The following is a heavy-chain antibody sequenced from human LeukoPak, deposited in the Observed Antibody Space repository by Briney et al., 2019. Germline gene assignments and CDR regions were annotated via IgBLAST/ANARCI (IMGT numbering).Heavy chain of an antibody. D-gene: IGHD3-22*01. V-gene: IGHV3-23*01. CDR2: ISGSGGST. CDR3: AKSYDSSGYYHSDY. J-gene: IGHJ4*02. Sequence: GGSLRLSCAASGFTFSSYAMSWVRQAPGKGLEWVSAISGSGGSTYYADSVKGRFTISRDNSKNTLYLRMNSLRAEDTAVYYCAKSYDSSGYYHSDYWGQGTLVTVSS. CDR1: GFTFSSYA.